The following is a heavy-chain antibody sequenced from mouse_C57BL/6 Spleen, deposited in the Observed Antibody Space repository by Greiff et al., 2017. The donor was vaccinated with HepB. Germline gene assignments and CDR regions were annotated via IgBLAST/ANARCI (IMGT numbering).Heavy chain of an antibody. CDR3: ARRGTGTGYFDY. J-gene: IGHJ2*01. D-gene: IGHD4-1*01. CDR1: GFTFSSYT. Sequence: EVKLMESGGGLVKPGGSLKLSCAASGFTFSSYTMSWVRQTPEKRLEWVATISGGGGNTYYPDSVKGRFTISRDNAKNTLYLQMSSLRSEDTALYYCARRGTGTGYFDYWGQGTTLTVSS. CDR2: ISGGGGNT. V-gene: IGHV5-9*01.